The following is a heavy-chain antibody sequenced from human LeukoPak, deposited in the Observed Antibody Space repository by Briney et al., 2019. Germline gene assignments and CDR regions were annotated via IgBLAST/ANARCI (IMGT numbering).Heavy chain of an antibody. CDR2: IYYSGST. J-gene: IGHJ4*02. D-gene: IGHD3-22*01. CDR1: GYSISSGYY. V-gene: IGHV4-61*01. Sequence: SETLSLTCTVSGYSISSGYYWGWIRQPPGQGLEWIGYIYYSGSTNYNPSLKRRVTISVDTSKNQFSLKLSSVTAADTAVYYCARVPLWYYDSSGYPPGPFDYWGQGTLVTVSS. CDR3: ARVPLWYYDSSGYPPGPFDY.